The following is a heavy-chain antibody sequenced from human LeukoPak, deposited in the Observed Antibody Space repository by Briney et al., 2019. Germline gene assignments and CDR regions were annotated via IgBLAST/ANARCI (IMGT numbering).Heavy chain of an antibody. CDR3: ARADRLHGGPYLIGP. CDR2: INPNSGGT. CDR1: GYSFTDYY. V-gene: IGHV1-2*02. Sequence: ASVKVSCKTSGYSFTDYYMHWVRQAPGQGLEWMGWINPNSGGTSSAQKFQGRVTMTRDTSISTVYMELSWLTSDDTAIYYCARADRLHGGPYLIGPWGQGTLVTVSS. D-gene: IGHD2-21*01. J-gene: IGHJ5*02.